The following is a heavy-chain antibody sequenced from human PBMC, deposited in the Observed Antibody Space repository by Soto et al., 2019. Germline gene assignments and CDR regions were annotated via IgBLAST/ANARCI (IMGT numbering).Heavy chain of an antibody. CDR1: GYTFTSYA. V-gene: IGHV1-3*01. Sequence: ASAKVSCKASGYTFTSYALRWVRQAPGQRLEWMGWINAGNGNTKYSQKFQGGVTITRDTSASTAYMELSSLRSEDTAVYYFARAGIRRYINWLVGLDPWGQGTLVTVSS. CDR3: ARAGIRRYINWLVGLDP. D-gene: IGHD3-9*01. J-gene: IGHJ5*02. CDR2: INAGNGNT.